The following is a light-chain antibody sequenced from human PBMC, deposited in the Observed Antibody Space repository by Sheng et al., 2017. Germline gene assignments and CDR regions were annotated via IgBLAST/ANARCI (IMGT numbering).Light chain of an antibody. CDR1: SNDVGGYDY. V-gene: IGLV2-14*03. J-gene: IGLJ2*01. CDR3: CSYTSSSTLVV. Sequence: QSALTQPASVSGSPGQSITISCTGTSNDVGGYDYASWYQQHPGKAPKLMIYDVSNRPSGVSNRFSGSKSGNTASLAISGLQAEDEADYYCCSYTSSSTLVVFGGGTKLTVL. CDR2: DVS.